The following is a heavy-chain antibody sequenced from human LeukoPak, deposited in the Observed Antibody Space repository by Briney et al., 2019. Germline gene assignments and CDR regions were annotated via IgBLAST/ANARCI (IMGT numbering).Heavy chain of an antibody. V-gene: IGHV4-59*12. Sequence: SETLSLTCTVSGDSIRSYYWSWIRQPPGKGLEWIGNIHYSGSTKYNPSFKSRVTISVDTSKNQFSLKVSSLTAADTAVYYCARLGALHDAFDVWGQGTLVTVSS. CDR1: GDSIRSYY. D-gene: IGHD3-16*01. CDR3: ARLGALHDAFDV. CDR2: IHYSGST. J-gene: IGHJ3*01.